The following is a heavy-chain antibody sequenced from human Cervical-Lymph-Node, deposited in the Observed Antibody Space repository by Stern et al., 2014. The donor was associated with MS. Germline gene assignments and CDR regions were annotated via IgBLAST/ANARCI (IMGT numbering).Heavy chain of an antibody. J-gene: IGHJ5*02. D-gene: IGHD3-3*01. Sequence: QLQLQESGPGLVKPSQTLSLTCTVSGGSISSGSYYWSWIRQPAGKGLEWIGRIYTSGSTNYHPSLKSRVTISVDTSKNKFSLKLSSVTAADTAVYYCARDHSDFWSGYAPVGWFDPWGQGTLVTVSS. CDR2: IYTSGST. V-gene: IGHV4-61*02. CDR1: GGSISSGSYY. CDR3: ARDHSDFWSGYAPVGWFDP.